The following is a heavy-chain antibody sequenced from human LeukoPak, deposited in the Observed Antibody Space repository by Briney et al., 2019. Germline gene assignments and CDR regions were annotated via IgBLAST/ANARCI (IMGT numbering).Heavy chain of an antibody. Sequence: FTSSGSGFTFNGSWMNWVRQAPGKGLEWVANMDPSGTQTRYVDSVKGRVNISKDDPGTSLYLEMHSLRAEDTAIYYCAIWTSGNYWGQGALVTVSS. D-gene: IGHD1-1*01. J-gene: IGHJ4*02. V-gene: IGHV3-7*01. CDR2: MDPSGTQT. CDR1: GFTFNGSW. CDR3: AIWTSGNY.